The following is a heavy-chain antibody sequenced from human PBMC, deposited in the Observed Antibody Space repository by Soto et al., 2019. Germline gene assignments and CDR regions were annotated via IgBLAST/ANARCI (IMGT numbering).Heavy chain of an antibody. CDR3: ARDDYNSNPLGX. D-gene: IGHD4-4*01. CDR1: GFTFSNYE. J-gene: IGHJ4*02. Sequence: GGSLRLSFAASGFTFSNYEMNWVRQAPGKGLEWVSYITSSGSTTYYADSVKVRFTISRDNSNNSLYLQMDSLRAEDTAVYYCARDDYNSNPLGXWGQGTLVTVSX. V-gene: IGHV3-48*03. CDR2: ITSSGSTT.